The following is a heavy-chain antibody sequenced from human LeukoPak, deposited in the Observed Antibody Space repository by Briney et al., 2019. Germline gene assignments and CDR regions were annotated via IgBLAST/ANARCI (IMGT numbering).Heavy chain of an antibody. V-gene: IGHV1-3*01. D-gene: IGHD6-19*01. CDR3: ARGKPDRYSSGWYLGVY. J-gene: IGHJ4*02. Sequence: ASVKVSCKASGYTFTSYAMHWVRQAPGQRLKWMGWINAGNGNTKYSQKFQGRVTITRDTSASTAYMELSSLRSEDTAVYYCARGKPDRYSSGWYLGVYWGQGTLVTVSS. CDR2: INAGNGNT. CDR1: GYTFTSYA.